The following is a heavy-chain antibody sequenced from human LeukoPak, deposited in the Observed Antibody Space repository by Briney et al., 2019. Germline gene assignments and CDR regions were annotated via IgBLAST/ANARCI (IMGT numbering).Heavy chain of an antibody. J-gene: IGHJ4*02. D-gene: IGHD3-10*01. Sequence: GESLKISCKGSGYSFTSYWIGWVRQMPGKGLEWMGIIYPGDSDTRYSPSFQGQVTISADKSISTAYLQWSSLKASDTAMYYCARHTRAGTMVRGWGGYWGQGTLVTVSS. CDR1: GYSFTSYW. CDR3: ARHTRAGTMVRGWGGY. V-gene: IGHV5-51*01. CDR2: IYPGDSDT.